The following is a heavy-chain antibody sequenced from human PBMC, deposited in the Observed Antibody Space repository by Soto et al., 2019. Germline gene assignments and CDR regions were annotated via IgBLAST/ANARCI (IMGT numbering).Heavy chain of an antibody. CDR1: GYSFTTYW. Sequence: GESLKISCKGSGYSFTTYWIAWVRQMPGKGLEWVGIIYPGDSDTRYSPSFEGHVTISVDKSISTAFLQWNSLKAADNAIYYCARHSTSAPKDYWGQGPLVTVSS. D-gene: IGHD3-10*01. CDR3: ARHSTSAPKDY. V-gene: IGHV5-51*01. J-gene: IGHJ4*01. CDR2: IYPGDSDT.